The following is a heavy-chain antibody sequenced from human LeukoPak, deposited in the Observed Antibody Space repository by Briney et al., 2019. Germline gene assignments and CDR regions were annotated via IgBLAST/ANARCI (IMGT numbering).Heavy chain of an antibody. D-gene: IGHD1-26*01. Sequence: GGSLRLSCAASGFTFDDYAMHWVRQAPGKGLEWVSGISWNSGSIDYADSVKGRFLISRDDSKSTVYLRMNKLRVEDSGLYYCANGLAASGNFLLRDYYYFIDVWGKGTTVIVS. CDR1: GFTFDDYA. CDR3: ANGLAASGNFLLRDYYYFIDV. J-gene: IGHJ6*03. CDR2: ISWNSGSI. V-gene: IGHV3-9*01.